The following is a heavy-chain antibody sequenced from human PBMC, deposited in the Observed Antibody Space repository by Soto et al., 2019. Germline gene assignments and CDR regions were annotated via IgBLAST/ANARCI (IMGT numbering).Heavy chain of an antibody. V-gene: IGHV3-13*05. J-gene: IGHJ4*02. D-gene: IGHD2-21*01. CDR3: ARDIWRPGCDFMTCSDLDY. CDR2: ISAAGDP. CDR1: GFTFRNYD. Sequence: EVQLVESGGGLVQPGGSLRLSCEASGFTFRNYDMHWVRQGTGKGLEWVSGISAAGDPDYADSVEGRFTISRENAQNSFFLQMNSLRAEDTAIYYCARDIWRPGCDFMTCSDLDYWGQGTLVTVSS.